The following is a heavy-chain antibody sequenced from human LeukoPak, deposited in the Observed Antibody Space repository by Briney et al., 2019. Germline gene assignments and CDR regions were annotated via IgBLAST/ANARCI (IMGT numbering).Heavy chain of an antibody. CDR1: GFTFSDYY. V-gene: IGHV3-11*06. D-gene: IGHD3-10*01. Sequence: KSGGSLRLSCAASGFTFSDYYMSWIRQAPGKGLEWVSYISGSSTYINYADSVKGRFTISRDNSKNTLYLQMNSLRAEDTAVYYCARDRYYYGSGDDAFDIWGQGTMVTVSS. J-gene: IGHJ3*02. CDR3: ARDRYYYGSGDDAFDI. CDR2: ISGSSTYI.